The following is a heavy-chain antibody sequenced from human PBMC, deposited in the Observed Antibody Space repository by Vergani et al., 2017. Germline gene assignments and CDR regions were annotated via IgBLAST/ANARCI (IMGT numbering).Heavy chain of an antibody. CDR2: ISNSGNTI. CDR1: GFSFSDHY. J-gene: IGHJ3*02. V-gene: IGHV3-11*01. D-gene: IGHD5-24*01. Sequence: QVQLVESGGGLVNPGGSLRLPCAASGFSFSDHYMTWIRQAPGKGLEWVSYISNSGNTIEYADSVKGRFSISRDNAKSSLFLQMDSLRAEDTAVYYCARDHRDYNNYPGTFDIWGQGSMVTVSS. CDR3: ARDHRDYNNYPGTFDI.